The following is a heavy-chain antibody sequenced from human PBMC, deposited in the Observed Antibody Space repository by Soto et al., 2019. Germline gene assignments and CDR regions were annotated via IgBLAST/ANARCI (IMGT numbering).Heavy chain of an antibody. CDR2: ISDSGDA. D-gene: IGHD1-1*01. CDR1: GXTFNTYG. V-gene: IGHV3-23*01. CDR3: VKDLYRSATMPCLDH. Sequence: GSLILTCEDSGXTFNTYGMSWVRQAPGKGLELVAGISDSGDAYYADSMEGRFAISRDNSKKTVSLQMTSMRAEDTALYYCVKDLYRSATMPCLDHWGQGTLGTVSS. J-gene: IGHJ4*02.